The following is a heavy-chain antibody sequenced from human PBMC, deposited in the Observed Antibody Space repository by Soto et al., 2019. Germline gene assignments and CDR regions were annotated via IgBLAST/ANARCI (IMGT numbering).Heavy chain of an antibody. CDR1: GISVSTSDYY. CDR2: IYYSGST. V-gene: IGHV4-39*01. CDR3: AGFVVPASRNSDFDY. Sequence: SETLSLTCTVSGISVSTSDYYWGWVRQPPGKGLDWIGNIYYSGSTFYNPSLRSRVTISVDTSKSQFSLKLNSVTAADTAVYFCAGFVVPASRNSDFDYWGQGTLVTVSS. D-gene: IGHD2-15*01. J-gene: IGHJ4*02.